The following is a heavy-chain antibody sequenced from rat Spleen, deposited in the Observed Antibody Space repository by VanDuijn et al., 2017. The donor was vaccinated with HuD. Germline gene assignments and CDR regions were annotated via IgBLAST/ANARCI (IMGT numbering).Heavy chain of an antibody. V-gene: IGHV5-17*01. CDR3: ARQGTDNIKSYFDY. Sequence: EVQLVESGGRLVQPGNSLKLSCAASGFTFSDHAMAWVRQFPKKGLEWVAIIIYDGISTYYRDSVKGRFTISRDNAKSTLFLQMDSLRSEDTATYYCARQGTDNIKSYFDYWGQGVMVTVSS. CDR2: IIYDGIST. CDR1: GFTFSDHA. J-gene: IGHJ2*01. D-gene: IGHD1-11*01.